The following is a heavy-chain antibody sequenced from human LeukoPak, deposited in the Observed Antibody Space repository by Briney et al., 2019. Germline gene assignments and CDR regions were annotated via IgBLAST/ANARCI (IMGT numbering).Heavy chain of an antibody. Sequence: GASVKASCKASGYTFTSYDINWVRQATGQGLEWMGWMNPNSGNTGYAQKFQGRVTMTRNTSISTAYMELSSLRSEDTAVYYCARGSPDTGDAFDIWGQGTMVTVSS. CDR2: MNPNSGNT. CDR1: GYTFTSYD. D-gene: IGHD7-27*01. CDR3: ARGSPDTGDAFDI. J-gene: IGHJ3*02. V-gene: IGHV1-8*01.